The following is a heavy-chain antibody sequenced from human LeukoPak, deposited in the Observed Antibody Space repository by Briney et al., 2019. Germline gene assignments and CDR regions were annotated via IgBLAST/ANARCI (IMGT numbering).Heavy chain of an antibody. Sequence: SVKVSCKASGFPFISSAVQWVRQARGQRLEWIGWIVVGSGNTKYAQKFQERVSVTRDMSTNTAYMELSSLRSEDTAFYYCAAGYYDSSGYYLTCPKWGQGTLVTVSS. D-gene: IGHD3-22*01. CDR2: IVVGSGNT. V-gene: IGHV1-58*01. CDR1: GFPFISSA. CDR3: AAGYYDSSGYYLTCPK. J-gene: IGHJ4*02.